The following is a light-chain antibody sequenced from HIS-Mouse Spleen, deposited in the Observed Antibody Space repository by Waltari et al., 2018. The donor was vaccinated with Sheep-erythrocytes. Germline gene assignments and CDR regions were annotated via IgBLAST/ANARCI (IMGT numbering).Light chain of an antibody. J-gene: IGLJ1*01. Sequence: SYELTQPPSVSVSPGQTASITCSGDKLGDKYACWYQQKPGQSPVLVIYQASKRPSGIHERFSGSNSGNTATLTISGTQAMDEADYYCCSYAGSYNHVFATGTKVTVL. CDR1: KLGDKY. CDR3: CSYAGSYNHV. CDR2: QAS. V-gene: IGLV3-1*01.